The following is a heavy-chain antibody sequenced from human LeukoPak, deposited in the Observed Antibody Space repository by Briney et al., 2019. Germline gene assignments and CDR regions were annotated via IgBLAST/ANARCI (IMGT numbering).Heavy chain of an antibody. CDR2: IYHSGST. V-gene: IGHV4-38-2*01. J-gene: IGHJ1*01. CDR3: ARRELDIGAARPSGGEYFQH. Sequence: ASETLSLTCAVSGYSISSGYYWGWIRQPPGKGLEWIGGIYHSGSTYYNPSLKSRVTMSVDTSKNQFSLKLISVTAADTAVYYCARRELDIGAARPSGGEYFQHWGQGTLVTVSS. D-gene: IGHD2-2*03. CDR1: GYSISSGYY.